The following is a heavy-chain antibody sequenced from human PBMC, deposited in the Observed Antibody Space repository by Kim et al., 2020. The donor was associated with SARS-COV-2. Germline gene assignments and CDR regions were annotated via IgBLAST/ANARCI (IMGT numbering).Heavy chain of an antibody. D-gene: IGHD2-15*01. J-gene: IGHJ6*02. CDR3: ATWGGGSYYYGMDV. V-gene: IGHV1-8*01. Sequence: AQKFQGRVTMTKNTSMSTAYMGLSSLRSEDTAVYYCATWGGGSYYYGMDVWGQGTTVTVSS.